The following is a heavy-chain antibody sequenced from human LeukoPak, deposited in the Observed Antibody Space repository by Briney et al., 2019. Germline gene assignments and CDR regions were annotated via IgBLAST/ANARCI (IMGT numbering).Heavy chain of an antibody. CDR2: IIPIFGTA. V-gene: IGHV1-18*04. CDR1: GYTFTGYY. J-gene: IGHJ6*03. Sequence: ASVKVSCKASGYTFTGYYMHWVRQAPGQGLEWMGGIIPIFGTANYAQKLQGRVTMTTDTSTSTAYMELRSLRSGDTAVYYCARKVGPTTYYDFWSGYYPWYYYYYMDVWGKGTTVTVSS. CDR3: ARKVGPTTYYDFWSGYYPWYYYYYMDV. D-gene: IGHD3-3*01.